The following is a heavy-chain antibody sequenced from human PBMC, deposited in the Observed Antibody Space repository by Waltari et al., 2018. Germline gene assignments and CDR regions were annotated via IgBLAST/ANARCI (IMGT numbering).Heavy chain of an antibody. Sequence: QVQLQESGPGLVKPSETLSLTCTVSGGSISSYYWSWIRQPPGKGLEWIGYIYYSGSTNYNPSLKSRVTISVDTSKNQFSLKLSSVTAADTAVYYCARVPVLRYFDWLFPEEGIWFDPWGQGTLVTVSS. CDR3: ARVPVLRYFDWLFPEEGIWFDP. J-gene: IGHJ5*02. V-gene: IGHV4-59*01. CDR1: GGSISSYY. CDR2: IYYSGST. D-gene: IGHD3-9*01.